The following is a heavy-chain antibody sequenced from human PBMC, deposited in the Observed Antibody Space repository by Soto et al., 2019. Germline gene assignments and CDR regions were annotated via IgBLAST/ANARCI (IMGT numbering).Heavy chain of an antibody. D-gene: IGHD6-19*01. CDR3: ARDVQYSSGWGSFDY. J-gene: IGHJ4*02. CDR1: GFTFSSYE. CDR2: ISSSGSTI. V-gene: IGHV3-48*03. Sequence: GGSLRLSCAASGFTFSSYEMNWVRQAPGKGLEWVSYISSSGSTIYYADSVKGRFTISRDNAKNSLYLQMNSLRAEDTAVYYCARDVQYSSGWGSFDYWGQGTLVTVSS.